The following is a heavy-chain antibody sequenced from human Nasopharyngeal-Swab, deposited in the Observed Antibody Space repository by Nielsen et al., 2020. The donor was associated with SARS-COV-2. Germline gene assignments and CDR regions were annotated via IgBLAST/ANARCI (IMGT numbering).Heavy chain of an antibody. D-gene: IGHD3-10*01. CDR2: ISGSGGST. J-gene: IGHJ6*02. CDR1: GFTFSSYA. CDR3: AKGKEGARGYYYYYYGMDV. V-gene: IGHV3-23*01. Sequence: GASLKISCAASGFTFSSYAMSWVRQAPGKGLEWVSAISGSGGSTYYADSVKGRFTISRDNSKNTLYLQMNSLRAEDTAVYYCAKGKEGARGYYYYYYGMDVWGQGTTVTVSS.